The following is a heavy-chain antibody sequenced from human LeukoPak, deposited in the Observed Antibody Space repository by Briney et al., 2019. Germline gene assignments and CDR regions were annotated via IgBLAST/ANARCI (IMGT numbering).Heavy chain of an antibody. CDR2: TSYDGSDK. CDR3: AKERVLRFLEWFPYYFDY. V-gene: IGHV3-30-3*01. J-gene: IGHJ4*02. CDR1: GFTFSTYA. Sequence: PGRSLRLSCSASGFTFSTYAMHWVRQAPGKGLEWVAVTSYDGSDKYYADSVKGRFTISRDNSKNTLYLQMNSLRAEDTAVYYCAKERVLRFLEWFPYYFDYWGQGTLVTVSS. D-gene: IGHD3-3*01.